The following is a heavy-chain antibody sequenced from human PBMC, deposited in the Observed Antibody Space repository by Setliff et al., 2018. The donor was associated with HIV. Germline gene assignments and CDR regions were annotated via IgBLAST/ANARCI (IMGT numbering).Heavy chain of an antibody. CDR1: GFTFSRYP. D-gene: IGHD2-21*01. J-gene: IGHJ3*02. V-gene: IGHV3-23*03. CDR2: IYTDDSNT. CDR3: AKHFLLWSNAFHI. Sequence: TGGSLRLSCAASGFTFSRYPMNWVRQAPGKGLEWVSVIYTDDSNTYYAESVKGRFTISRDNSKDTLYLQMNSLRAEDTAVYYCAKHFLLWSNAFHIWGQGTMVTVSS.